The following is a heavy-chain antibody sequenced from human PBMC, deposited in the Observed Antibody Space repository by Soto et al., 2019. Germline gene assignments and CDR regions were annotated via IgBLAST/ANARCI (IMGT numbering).Heavy chain of an antibody. Sequence: QVQLQESGPGLVKPSQTLSLTCTVSGGSINSGAYYWSWIRQHPGKGLEWIGYIHYSGSTSYNPSLKSRVTISLDMSQNHFYLRLTSVTAADTAIYYCARDGRYSGYDRKYYEYYGMDVWGQGTTVTVSS. V-gene: IGHV4-31*03. CDR3: ARDGRYSGYDRKYYEYYGMDV. CDR2: IHYSGST. J-gene: IGHJ6*02. D-gene: IGHD5-12*01. CDR1: GGSINSGAYY.